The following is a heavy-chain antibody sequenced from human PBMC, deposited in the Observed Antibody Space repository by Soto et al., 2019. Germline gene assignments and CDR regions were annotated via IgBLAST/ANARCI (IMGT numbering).Heavy chain of an antibody. V-gene: IGHV4-4*02. CDR1: GGSISSSNW. Sequence: SETLSLTCAVSGGSISSSNWWSWVRQPPGKGLEWIGEIYHSGSTNYNPSLKSRVTISVDKSKNQFSLKLSSVTAADTAVYYCARGLLGKWGIAAAVELANWFDPWGQGTLVTVSS. D-gene: IGHD6-13*01. J-gene: IGHJ5*02. CDR3: ARGLLGKWGIAAAVELANWFDP. CDR2: IYHSGST.